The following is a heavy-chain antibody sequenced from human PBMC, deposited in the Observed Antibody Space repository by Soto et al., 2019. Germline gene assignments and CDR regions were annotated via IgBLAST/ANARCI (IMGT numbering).Heavy chain of an antibody. CDR3: AKGNSWYYYYYGMDV. D-gene: IGHD6-13*01. J-gene: IGHJ6*02. Sequence: GGSLRLSCAASGFTFSSYAMSWVRQAPGKGLEWVSAISGIGGSTYYADSVKGRFTISRDNSKNTLYRQMNSLRAEDTAVYYCAKGNSWYYYYYGMDVWGQGTTVTVSS. CDR1: GFTFSSYA. V-gene: IGHV3-23*01. CDR2: ISGIGGST.